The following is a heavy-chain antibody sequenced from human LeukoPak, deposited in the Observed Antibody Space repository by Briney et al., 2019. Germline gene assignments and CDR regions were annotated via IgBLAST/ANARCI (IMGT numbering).Heavy chain of an antibody. CDR2: ISYDGSDK. CDR3: AREELGSSLGFDP. D-gene: IGHD3-16*01. CDR1: GFTFNSYS. V-gene: IGHV3-30-3*01. J-gene: IGHJ5*02. Sequence: GGSLRLSCAASGFTFNSYSMHWVRQAPGKGLDWVAVISYDGSDKYYADSVKGRFTISRDNSKNTLYLQMNSLRAEDTAVYYCAREELGSSLGFDPWGQGTLVTVSS.